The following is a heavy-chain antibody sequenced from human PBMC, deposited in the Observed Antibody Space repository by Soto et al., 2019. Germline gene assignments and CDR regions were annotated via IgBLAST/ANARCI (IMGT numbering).Heavy chain of an antibody. CDR3: ARVEGDGDYAYYFDY. CDR2: INHSGST. Sequence: TSETLSLTCAVYGGSFSGYYWSWIRQPPGKGLEWIGEINHSGSTNYNPSLKSRVTIPVDTSKNQFSLKLSSVTAADTAVYYCARVEGDGDYAYYFDYWGQGTLVTVSS. J-gene: IGHJ4*02. V-gene: IGHV4-34*01. D-gene: IGHD4-17*01. CDR1: GGSFSGYY.